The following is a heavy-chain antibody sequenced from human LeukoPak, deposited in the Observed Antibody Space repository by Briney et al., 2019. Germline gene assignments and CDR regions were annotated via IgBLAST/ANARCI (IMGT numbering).Heavy chain of an antibody. J-gene: IGHJ5*02. V-gene: IGHV4-34*01. CDR2: INHSGST. Sequence: SETLSLTCAVYGGSFSGYYWSWIRQPPGKGLERIGEINHSGSTNYNPSLKSRVTISVDTSKNQFSLKLSSVTAADTAVYYCARGFVSDRPDRPVPWGQGTLVTVSS. D-gene: IGHD1-14*01. CDR3: ARGFVSDRPDRPVP. CDR1: GGSFSGYY.